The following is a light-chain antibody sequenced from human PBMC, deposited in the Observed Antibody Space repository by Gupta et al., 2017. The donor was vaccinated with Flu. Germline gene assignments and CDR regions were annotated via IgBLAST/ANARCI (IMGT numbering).Light chain of an antibody. CDR1: QTVLYSSKYKNY. CDR2: WAS. Sequence: DIVMNQSPASLAVSLGERATLNCKSSQTVLYSSKYKNYLAWYQQKPGQPPKLLIYWASTRESGVPDRFSGSGSGTDFTLTISSLQAEDVAVYYCQQYYSTPFTFGPGTKVDIK. V-gene: IGKV4-1*01. CDR3: QQYYSTPFT. J-gene: IGKJ3*01.